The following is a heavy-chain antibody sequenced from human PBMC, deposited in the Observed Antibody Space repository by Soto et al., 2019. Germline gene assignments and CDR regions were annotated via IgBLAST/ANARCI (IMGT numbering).Heavy chain of an antibody. V-gene: IGHV4-39*01. CDR2: IYYSGST. CDR1: GGSISSSSYY. CDR3: ASQASPYYYYGMDV. J-gene: IGHJ6*02. Sequence: QLQLQESGPGLVKPSETLSLTCTVSGGSISSSSYYWGWIRQPPGKGLEWIGSIYYSGSTYYNPSPKSRVPMSVDTSKNQFSLKLSSVTAADTAVYYCASQASPYYYYGMDVWGQGTTVTVSS.